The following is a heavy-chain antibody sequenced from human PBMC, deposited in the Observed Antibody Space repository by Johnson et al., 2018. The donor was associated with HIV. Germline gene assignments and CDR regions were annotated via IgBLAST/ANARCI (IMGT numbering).Heavy chain of an antibody. V-gene: IGHV3-30*18. Sequence: QVHLVESGGGVVQPGTSLRLSCAASGFTFRNYAMHWVRQAPGKGLEWVAVISYDGSNKYYADSVKGRFTISRDNSKNTLYLQMNSLRAEDTAVYYCAKTEDAFDIWDQGTMVTVSS. CDR3: AKTEDAFDI. CDR1: GFTFRNYA. J-gene: IGHJ3*02. CDR2: ISYDGSNK.